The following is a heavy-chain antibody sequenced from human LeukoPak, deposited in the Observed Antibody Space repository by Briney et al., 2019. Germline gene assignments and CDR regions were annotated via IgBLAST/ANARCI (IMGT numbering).Heavy chain of an antibody. V-gene: IGHV1-69*01. D-gene: IGHD3-10*01. J-gene: IGHJ4*02. CDR3: ARDPSMVRGENTPYFDY. CDR1: GGTFSSYA. Sequence: SVKVSCKASGGTFSSYAISWVRQAPGQGLEWMGEIIPIFGTADYAQKFQGRVTITADESTSTAYMDLSSLRSEDTAVYYCARDPSMVRGENTPYFDYWGQGTLVTVSS. CDR2: IIPIFGTA.